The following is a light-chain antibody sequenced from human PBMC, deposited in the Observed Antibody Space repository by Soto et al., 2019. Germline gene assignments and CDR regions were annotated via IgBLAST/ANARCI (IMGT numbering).Light chain of an antibody. V-gene: IGKV1-12*01. Sequence: DIQMTQSPSSVSASVGDRVTISCRASQDIGSSLAWYQQKPGNAPKLLTYAAASLQSGVAPRFSATFSGTEFTLTINSLQPEDFAAYFCQQANSFPLTFGPGTKVDIK. CDR3: QQANSFPLT. CDR2: AAA. CDR1: QDIGSS. J-gene: IGKJ3*01.